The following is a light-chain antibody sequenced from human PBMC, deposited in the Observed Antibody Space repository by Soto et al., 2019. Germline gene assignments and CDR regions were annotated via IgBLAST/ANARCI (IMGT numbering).Light chain of an antibody. CDR3: QQYKSYSPRT. J-gene: IGKJ1*01. Sequence: DIQLTQSPATLSASVGDRVTITCRASQTISNWLACYQQRPGKAPQLLISDASRLESGVPSRFSGSGSGTEFTLTISSLQPDDSATYYCQQYKSYSPRTFGQGTKVDI. CDR2: DAS. V-gene: IGKV1-5*01. CDR1: QTISNW.